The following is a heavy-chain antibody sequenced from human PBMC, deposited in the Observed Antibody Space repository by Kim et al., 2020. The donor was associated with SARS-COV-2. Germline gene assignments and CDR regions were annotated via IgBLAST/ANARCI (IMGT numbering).Heavy chain of an antibody. CDR3: ARDLPRGEQWLVPSGY. J-gene: IGHJ4*02. V-gene: IGHV3-30-3*01. CDR2: ISYDGSNK. D-gene: IGHD6-19*01. CDR1: GFTFSSYA. Sequence: GGSLRLSCAASGFTFSSYAMHWVRQAPGKGLEWVAVISYDGSNKYYADSVKGRFTISRDNSKNTLYLQMNSLRAEDTAVYYCARDLPRGEQWLVPSGYWGQGTLVTVSS.